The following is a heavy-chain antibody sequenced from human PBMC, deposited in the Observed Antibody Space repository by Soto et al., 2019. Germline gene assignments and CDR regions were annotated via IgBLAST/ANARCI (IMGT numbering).Heavy chain of an antibody. Sequence: QVQLVQSGAEVKQPGSSVKVSCQASGVTFSSFAISWVRQAPGQGLEWMGEIIPIFRTPNYEQNFQGRVTITADESTSSVYMELSRLRSDDTAMYYCARSTGSGFRPGTHRFNWFDPWGQGTLVTVSS. V-gene: IGHV1-69*01. CDR1: GVTFSSFA. J-gene: IGHJ5*02. D-gene: IGHD5-12*01. CDR3: ARSTGSGFRPGTHRFNWFDP. CDR2: IIPIFRTP.